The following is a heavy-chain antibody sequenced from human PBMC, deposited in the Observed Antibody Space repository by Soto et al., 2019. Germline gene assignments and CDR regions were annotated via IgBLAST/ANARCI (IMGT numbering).Heavy chain of an antibody. CDR1: GFTFSSYA. J-gene: IGHJ4*02. Sequence: GGSLRLSCAASGFTFSSYAMSWVRQAPGKGLEWVSAISGSGGSTYYADSGKGRFTSSRDNSKNTLYLQMNSLRAAVTAVYDCAKDRWRIVGYKDDWGQGTLVTVSS. V-gene: IGHV3-23*01. CDR2: ISGSGGST. CDR3: AKDRWRIVGYKDD. D-gene: IGHD1-20*01.